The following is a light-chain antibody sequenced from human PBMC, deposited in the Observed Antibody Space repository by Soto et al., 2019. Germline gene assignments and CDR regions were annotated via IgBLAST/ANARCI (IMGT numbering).Light chain of an antibody. Sequence: EIVLTQSPGTLSLSPGERATLSCRVSQSVDNSLVWYQQKPGQAPRLLIYDASTRATGTPDRFSGSGSGTDFTLTISRLEPEDFAVDSCQQYGGPPRSFGQGTKVEI. CDR1: QSVDNS. CDR3: QQYGGPPRS. J-gene: IGKJ1*01. V-gene: IGKV3-20*01. CDR2: DAS.